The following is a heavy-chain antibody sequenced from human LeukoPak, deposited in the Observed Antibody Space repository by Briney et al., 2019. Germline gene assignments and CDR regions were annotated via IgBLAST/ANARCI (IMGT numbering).Heavy chain of an antibody. J-gene: IGHJ4*02. CDR1: GGSISSSSYY. V-gene: IGHV4-39*01. Sequence: PSETLSLTCTVSGGSISSSSYYLGWIRPPPGKGLVWLGSIYYSGSTYYNPSLKSRVTISVDTSKNQFSLKLSSVTAADTAVYYCARAVEMATNTFDYWGQGTLVTVSS. CDR3: ARAVEMATNTFDY. CDR2: IYYSGST. D-gene: IGHD5-24*01.